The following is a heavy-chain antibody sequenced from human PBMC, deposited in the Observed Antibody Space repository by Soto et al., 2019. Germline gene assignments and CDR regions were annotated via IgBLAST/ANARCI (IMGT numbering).Heavy chain of an antibody. Sequence: ETLSLTCAVYGGSFSGYYWSWIRQPPGKGLEWIGEINHSGSTNYNPSLKSRVTISVDTSKNQFSLKLSSVTAADTAVYYCARGGITMVRGVIGRGFDPWGQGTLVTVSS. CDR2: INHSGST. CDR3: ARGGITMVRGVIGRGFDP. V-gene: IGHV4-34*01. J-gene: IGHJ5*02. CDR1: GGSFSGYY. D-gene: IGHD3-10*01.